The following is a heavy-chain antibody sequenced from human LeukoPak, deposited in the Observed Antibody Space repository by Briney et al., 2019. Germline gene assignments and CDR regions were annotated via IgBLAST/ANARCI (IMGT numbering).Heavy chain of an antibody. CDR3: ARVGCSSTSCNISGEYYYYYYMDV. J-gene: IGHJ6*03. CDR2: ISSNGGST. Sequence: GGSLRLSCAASGFTFSSYAMHWVRQAPGKGLEYVSAISSNGGSTYYANSVKGRFTISRDNSKNTLYLQMGSLRAEDMAVYYCARVGCSSTSCNISGEYYYYYYMDVWGKGTTVTVSS. CDR1: GFTFSSYA. V-gene: IGHV3-64*01. D-gene: IGHD2-2*02.